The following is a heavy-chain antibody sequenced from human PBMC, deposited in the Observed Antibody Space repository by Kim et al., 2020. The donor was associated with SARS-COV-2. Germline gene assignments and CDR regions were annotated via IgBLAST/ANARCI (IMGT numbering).Heavy chain of an antibody. D-gene: IGHD5-12*01. Sequence: SVEGRFTISRANAKHSLYLQMNSLRAEDTAVYYCARDGDGYNPLWYFDLWGRGALVTVSS. CDR3: ARDGDGYNPLWYFDL. J-gene: IGHJ2*01. V-gene: IGHV3-21*01.